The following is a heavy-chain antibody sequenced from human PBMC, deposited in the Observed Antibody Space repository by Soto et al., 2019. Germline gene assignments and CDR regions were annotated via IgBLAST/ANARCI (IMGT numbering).Heavy chain of an antibody. CDR2: INGRGNYI. V-gene: IGHV3-21*01. J-gene: IGHJ4*02. Sequence: EVQLVESGGGLVKPGGSLRLSCAASGFTFSTDNMNWVRQAPGKGLDWVSSINGRGNYIYYADSVKGRFTISRDNAKNSLYLQMNSLRAEDTAVYYCAREDGIVGATAAFDYWGQGTLVTVSS. D-gene: IGHD1-26*01. CDR3: AREDGIVGATAAFDY. CDR1: GFTFSTDN.